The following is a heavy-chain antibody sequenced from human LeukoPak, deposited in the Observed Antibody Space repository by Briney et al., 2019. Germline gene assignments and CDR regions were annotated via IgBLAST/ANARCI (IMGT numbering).Heavy chain of an antibody. J-gene: IGHJ6*03. Sequence: SEALSLTCTVSGGSISSGSYYWSWIRQPAGKGLEWIGRIYTSGSTNYNPSLKSRVTISVDTSKNQFSLKLSSVTAADTAVYYCARVQTTYSSSSDYYYYYMDVWGKGTTVTVSS. CDR2: IYTSGST. CDR3: ARVQTTYSSSSDYYYYYMDV. V-gene: IGHV4-61*02. CDR1: GGSISSGSYY. D-gene: IGHD6-6*01.